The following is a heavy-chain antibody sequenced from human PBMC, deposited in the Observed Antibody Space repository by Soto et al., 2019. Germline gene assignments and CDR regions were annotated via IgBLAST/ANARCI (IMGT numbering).Heavy chain of an antibody. CDR1: GYSFTSYW. V-gene: IGHV5-10-1*01. Sequence: PGESLKISCKGSGYSFTSYWISWVRQMPGKGLEWMGRTDPSDSYTNYSPSFQGHVTISADKSISTAYLQWSSLKASDTAMYYCARLSGFWSGYRQNPYYYGMDVWGQGTTVTVSS. D-gene: IGHD3-3*01. CDR2: TDPSDSYT. CDR3: ARLSGFWSGYRQNPYYYGMDV. J-gene: IGHJ6*02.